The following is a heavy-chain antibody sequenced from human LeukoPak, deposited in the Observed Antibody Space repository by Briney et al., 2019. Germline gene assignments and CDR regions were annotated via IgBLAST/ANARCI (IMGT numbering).Heavy chain of an antibody. D-gene: IGHD7-27*01. CDR1: GITFSSYW. J-gene: IGHJ6*03. CDR2: INSDGRST. Sequence: GGSLRLSCAASGITFSSYWMHWVRQAPGKGLVWVSRINSDGRSTSYADSVKGRFTISRDNAKSTLYLQMNSLRAEDTAIYYCAREPNWGHYYYMSVWGKGTTVTVSS. CDR3: AREPNWGHYYYMSV. V-gene: IGHV3-74*01.